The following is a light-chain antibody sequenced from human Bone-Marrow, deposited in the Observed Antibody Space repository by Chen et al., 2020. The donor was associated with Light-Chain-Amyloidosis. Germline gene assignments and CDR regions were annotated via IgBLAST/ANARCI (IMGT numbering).Light chain of an antibody. J-gene: IGLJ2*01. CDR3: QSADSSGTDEVI. Sequence: SYELTQPPSVSVSPGQTARITCSGDDLPTKYAYWYQQKPGQAPVLVIHRDTERPSGISERFSGSSSGTTATLTISGVQAEHEADYHCQSADSSGTDEVIFGGGTKLTFL. CDR1: DLPTKY. V-gene: IGLV3-25*03. CDR2: RDT.